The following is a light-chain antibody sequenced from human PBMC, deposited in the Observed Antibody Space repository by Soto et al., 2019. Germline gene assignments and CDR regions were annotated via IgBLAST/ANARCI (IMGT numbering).Light chain of an antibody. J-gene: IGLJ2*01. CDR3: CSYAGSYTLV. CDR2: DVS. Sequence: QSALTQPRSVSGSPGQSVTISCTGTSSEVGGYNYVSWYQQHPGKAPKLMIYDVSKRPSGVHDRFSGSKSGNTASLTISGLQAEDEADYYCCSYAGSYTLVFGGGTKLTVL. V-gene: IGLV2-11*01. CDR1: SSEVGGYNY.